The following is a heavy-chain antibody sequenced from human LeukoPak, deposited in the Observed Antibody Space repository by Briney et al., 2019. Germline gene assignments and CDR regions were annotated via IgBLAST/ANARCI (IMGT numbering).Heavy chain of an antibody. J-gene: IGHJ6*03. CDR2: IYYSGST. CDR1: GGSISSGDYY. CDR3: AREPTYSSSGYYYYYMDV. V-gene: IGHV4-30-4*08. D-gene: IGHD6-6*01. Sequence: SETLSLTCTVSGGSISSGDYYWSWIRQPPGKGLEWIGYIYYSGSTYYNPSLKSRVTISVDTSKNQFSLKLSSVTAADTAVYYCAREPTYSSSGYYYYYMDVWGKGTTVTVSS.